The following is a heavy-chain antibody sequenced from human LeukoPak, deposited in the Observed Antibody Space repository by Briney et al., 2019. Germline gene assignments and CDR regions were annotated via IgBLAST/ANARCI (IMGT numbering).Heavy chain of an antibody. V-gene: IGHV3-23*01. J-gene: IGHJ3*02. CDR2: ISGSGGST. CDR3: AKDIGYSSSLGAFDI. D-gene: IGHD6-13*01. Sequence: GGSLRLSSAASGFTFSSYAMSWVRQAPGKELEWVSAISGSGGSTYYADSVKGRFTISRDNSKNTLYLQMNSLRAEDTAVYYCAKDIGYSSSLGAFDIWGQGTMVTVSS. CDR1: GFTFSSYA.